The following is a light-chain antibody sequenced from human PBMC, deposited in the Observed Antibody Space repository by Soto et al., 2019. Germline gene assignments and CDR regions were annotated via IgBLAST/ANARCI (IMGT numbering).Light chain of an antibody. CDR1: QSVSSSY. Sequence: EIVLTQSPGTLSLSPGERATLSCRASQSVSSSYLAWDQQKPGQAPRLLIYGASGRATGIPDRFSGSGSGTDFPLTISRLEPEDFAVYYGQQYGSSPLTFGGGTKVEIK. CDR3: QQYGSSPLT. V-gene: IGKV3-20*01. J-gene: IGKJ4*01. CDR2: GAS.